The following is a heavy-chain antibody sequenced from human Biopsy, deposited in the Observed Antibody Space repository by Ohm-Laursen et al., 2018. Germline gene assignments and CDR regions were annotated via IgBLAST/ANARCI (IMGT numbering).Heavy chain of an antibody. CDR3: ARWYGDLFYYYNGMDV. CDR2: ITSRTSST. CDR1: GFTFNVYS. J-gene: IGHJ6*02. V-gene: IGHV3-21*01. D-gene: IGHD3-10*01. Sequence: SLRLSCSAFGFTFNVYSIVWVRQAPGKGLEWVSSITSRTSSTYYADSVKSQVTTSRDNANNSVSLQMNNLRVDDTAVYYCARWYGDLFYYYNGMDVWGQGTTVTVSS.